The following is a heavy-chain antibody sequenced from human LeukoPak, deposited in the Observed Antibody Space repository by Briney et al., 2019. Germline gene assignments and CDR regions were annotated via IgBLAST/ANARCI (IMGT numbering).Heavy chain of an antibody. D-gene: IGHD6-13*01. Sequence: KSLRLSCAASGFTFRSYGMHWVRQAPGKGLEWVAVQWYDGSNKYYADSVKGRFTISRDNSENTLYLQMNSLRAEDTALYYCASDGIAVDRGIGYFDYWGQGTLVTVSS. CDR2: QWYDGSNK. CDR1: GFTFRSYG. J-gene: IGHJ4*02. V-gene: IGHV3-33*01. CDR3: ASDGIAVDRGIGYFDY.